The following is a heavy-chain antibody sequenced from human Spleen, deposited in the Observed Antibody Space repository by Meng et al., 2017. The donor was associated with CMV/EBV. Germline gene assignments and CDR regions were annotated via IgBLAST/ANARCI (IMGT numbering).Heavy chain of an antibody. D-gene: IGHD4/OR15-4a*01. J-gene: IGHJ4*02. CDR2: ISSSSGTI. CDR1: GFTFSSYS. Sequence: GGSLRLSCAASGFTFSSYSMNWVRQAPGKGLEWVSYISSSSGTIYYADSVKGRFNISRDNAKNSLYLQMNSLRAEDTAVYYCAREGALGYWGQGTLVTVSS. CDR3: AREGALGY. V-gene: IGHV3-48*04.